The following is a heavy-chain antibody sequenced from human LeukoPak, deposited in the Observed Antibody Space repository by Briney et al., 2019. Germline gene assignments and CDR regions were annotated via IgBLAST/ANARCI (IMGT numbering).Heavy chain of an antibody. V-gene: IGHV4-4*07. CDR3: ARDSYYDFWSGYVNWFDP. Sequence: PAETQTLTCSVSGGPIGAYYWSWIRQPAGKGLEWIGRMFSSGISTYNPSLRSRVTMSVDTSKNQISLNLRSVTAADTAVYYCARDSYYDFWSGYVNWFDPWGPGNLCSVSP. J-gene: IGHJ5*02. D-gene: IGHD3-3*01. CDR2: MFSSGIS. CDR1: GGPIGAYY.